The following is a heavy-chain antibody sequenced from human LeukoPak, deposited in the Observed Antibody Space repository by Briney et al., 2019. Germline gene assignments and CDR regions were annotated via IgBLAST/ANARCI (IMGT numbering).Heavy chain of an antibody. CDR1: GNTFTGYY. D-gene: IGHD3-22*01. Sequence: ASVKVSCKASGNTFTGYYIHWVRQAPGQGLEWMGWINPNSGDTNYAQTLQGRVTMTRDTSISIVYMELSRLRTDDTAVYYCARALRYDDSSGYYAYWGQGTLVTVSS. V-gene: IGHV1-2*02. CDR2: INPNSGDT. J-gene: IGHJ4*02. CDR3: ARALRYDDSSGYYAY.